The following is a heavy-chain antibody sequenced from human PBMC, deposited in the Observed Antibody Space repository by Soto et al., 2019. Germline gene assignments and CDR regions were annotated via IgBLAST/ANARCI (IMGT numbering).Heavy chain of an antibody. CDR3: ARYGSGGSCSWFDP. CDR2: IIPIFGTA. V-gene: IGHV1-69*13. D-gene: IGHD2-15*01. Sequence: GASVKVSCKASGGTFSSYAISWVRQAPGQGLEWMGGIIPIFGTANYAQKFQGRVTITADESTSTAYMELSSLRSEDTAVYYCARYGSGGSCSWFDPSGRRTLVAVCS. J-gene: IGHJ5*02. CDR1: GGTFSSYA.